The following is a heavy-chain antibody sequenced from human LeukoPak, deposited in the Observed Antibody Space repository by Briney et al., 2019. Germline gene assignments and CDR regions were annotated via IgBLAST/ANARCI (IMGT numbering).Heavy chain of an antibody. CDR2: ISEGGANT. V-gene: IGHV3-23*01. CDR1: GFTFSTYA. CDR3: AKDQVWIVVGSFDY. D-gene: IGHD3-22*01. J-gene: IGHJ4*02. Sequence: GGSLRLSCAASGFTFSTYAMTWVRQAPGQGLEWVSGISEGGANTYYADSVKGRFTISRDNSKNTLYLQMTSLRAEDTAVYYCAKDQVWIVVGSFDYWGQGTLVTVSS.